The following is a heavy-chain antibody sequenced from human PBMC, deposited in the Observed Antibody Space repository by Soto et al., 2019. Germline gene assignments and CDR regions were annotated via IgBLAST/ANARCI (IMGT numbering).Heavy chain of an antibody. V-gene: IGHV3-11*01. D-gene: IGHD6-19*01. CDR3: ARAANKRQWRTNWFDP. Sequence: QVQLVESGGGLVKPGGSLRLSCAASGFTFSAYYMSWIRHAPWKGLAWVSYISSSGSTIYYADSVKGRFTISRDNAKNSLDLQMNSLRAEDTAVYYCARAANKRQWRTNWFDPWGQGTLVTVSS. J-gene: IGHJ5*02. CDR2: ISSSGSTI. CDR1: GFTFSAYY.